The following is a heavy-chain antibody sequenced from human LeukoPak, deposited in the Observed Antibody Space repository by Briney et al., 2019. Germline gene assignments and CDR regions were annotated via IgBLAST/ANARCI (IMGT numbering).Heavy chain of an antibody. Sequence: GGSLRLSCAASGFSFSNYNMNWVRQAPGKGLEWVSSISRSGSYIHYADSVKGRFTISRDNAKNSLYLQMNSLRAEDTAVYYCARVDAFDLWGQGTMVTVSS. CDR1: GFSFSNYN. CDR2: ISRSGSYI. J-gene: IGHJ3*01. V-gene: IGHV3-21*01. CDR3: ARVDAFDL.